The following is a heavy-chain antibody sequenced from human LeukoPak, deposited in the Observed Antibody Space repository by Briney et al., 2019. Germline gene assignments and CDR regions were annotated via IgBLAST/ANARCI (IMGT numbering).Heavy chain of an antibody. J-gene: IGHJ4*02. Sequence: SGTLSLTRTVSGDSINSLDLWSWVRQPPGKGLEWIGEMYLSGTTHSNPSVKSRVTISIDKSKNQFFLNLSSVTAADTAVYYCARDRGGSGNFDYWGQGTLVTVSS. CDR1: GDSINSLDL. V-gene: IGHV4-4*02. CDR2: MYLSGTT. D-gene: IGHD3-10*01. CDR3: ARDRGGSGNFDY.